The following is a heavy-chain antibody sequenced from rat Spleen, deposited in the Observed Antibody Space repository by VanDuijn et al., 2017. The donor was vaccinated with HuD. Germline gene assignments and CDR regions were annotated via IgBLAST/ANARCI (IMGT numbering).Heavy chain of an antibody. D-gene: IGHD4-3*01. CDR2: ISPRGGST. CDR3: AKEGFGVTFAY. CDR1: GFTFSNYG. Sequence: EVQLVESGGGLVQPGRSLKLSCAASGFTFSNYGMLWIRQAPTKGLEWVASISPRGGSTYYRDSVKGRFTISRENAENTVYLQMNSLRSEDTATYYCAKEGFGVTFAYWGQGTLVTVSS. J-gene: IGHJ3*01. V-gene: IGHV5-19*01.